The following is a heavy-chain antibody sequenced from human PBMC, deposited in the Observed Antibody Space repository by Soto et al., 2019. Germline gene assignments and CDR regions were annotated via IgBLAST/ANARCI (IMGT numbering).Heavy chain of an antibody. V-gene: IGHV3-23*01. D-gene: IGHD3-16*01. CDR1: GFTFSNYA. CDR2: ICGSSGST. J-gene: IGHJ5*02. Sequence: GGSLRLSCAASGFTFSNYAMSWVRRAPGTGLEWVSSICGSSGSTYYADSVKGRFTISRDDSKNTVYLQMNSLRAEDTAVYYCARPEIPTRSDDYDYPFDLWGQGTLVTVSS. CDR3: ARPEIPTRSDDYDYPFDL.